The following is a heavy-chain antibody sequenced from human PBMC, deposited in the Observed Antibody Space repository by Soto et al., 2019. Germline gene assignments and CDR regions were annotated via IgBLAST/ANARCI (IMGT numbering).Heavy chain of an antibody. CDR1: GGSISSGDYY. CDR2: IYYSGST. J-gene: IGHJ4*02. CDR3: ARAMITFGGVIPYFDY. Sequence: PSETLSLTCTVSGGSISSGDYYWSWIRQPPGKGLEWIGYIYYSGSTYYNPSLKSRVTISVDTSKNQFSLKLSSVTAADTAVYYCARAMITFGGVIPYFDYWGQGTLVTVSS. V-gene: IGHV4-30-4*02. D-gene: IGHD3-16*02.